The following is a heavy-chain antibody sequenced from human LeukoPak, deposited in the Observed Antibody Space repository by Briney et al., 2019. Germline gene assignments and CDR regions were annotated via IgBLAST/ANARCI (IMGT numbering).Heavy chain of an antibody. V-gene: IGHV3-15*01. CDR1: GFTFRNAW. D-gene: IGHD1-1*01. CDR3: TIVTIKVY. Sequence: GGSLRLSCAASGFTFRNAWMSWVRQAPGKGLEWVGLIKSKTDGGTTDYAARVKGRFTISRDDSKNTLYLQMNSLKTEDTAVYYCTIVTIKVYWGQGTLVTVSS. CDR2: IKSKTDGGTT. J-gene: IGHJ4*02.